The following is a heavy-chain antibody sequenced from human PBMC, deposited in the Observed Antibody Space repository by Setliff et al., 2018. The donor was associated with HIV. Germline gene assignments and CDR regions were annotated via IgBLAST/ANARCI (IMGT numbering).Heavy chain of an antibody. Sequence: LRLSCAASGFTFSSYEFNWVRQAPGKGLEWIGRIFRAGNATYSPSLKSRATMSIDASQNQFSLKLKHVTAADTAVYYCAREQYHFVVDYYYYYGMDVWGQGNTVTVSS. CDR1: GFTFSSYE. CDR2: IFRAGNA. CDR3: AREQYHFVVDYYYYYGMDV. D-gene: IGHD2-15*01. V-gene: IGHV4-4*07. J-gene: IGHJ6*02.